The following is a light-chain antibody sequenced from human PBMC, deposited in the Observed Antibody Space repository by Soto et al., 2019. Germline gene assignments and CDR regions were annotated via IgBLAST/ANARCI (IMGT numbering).Light chain of an antibody. CDR3: SSYAGSSNHVV. J-gene: IGLJ2*01. Sequence: QSALTQPPSASGSPGQSVTISCTGTSSDVGGYNYVSWYQQHPGKAPKLMIYEVSNRPSGVPDRFSGSKSGNTASLTVSGLQAEDEADYYCSSYAGSSNHVVFGGGTKLTVL. CDR2: EVS. CDR1: SSDVGGYNY. V-gene: IGLV2-8*01.